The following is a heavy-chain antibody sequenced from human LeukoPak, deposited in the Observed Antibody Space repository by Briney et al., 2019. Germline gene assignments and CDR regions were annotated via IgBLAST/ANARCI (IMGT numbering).Heavy chain of an antibody. J-gene: IGHJ4*02. D-gene: IGHD3-22*01. Sequence: GESLKISCKGSGYRFNAYWIAWVRQMPGKGLEWMGIIYPDDSDTRYSPSFQGQVTISADKSVRTAYLQWSSLKASDTAMYYCARRYYYDSSGYYVDYWGQGTPVTVSS. V-gene: IGHV5-51*01. CDR2: IYPDDSDT. CDR1: GYRFNAYW. CDR3: ARRYYYDSSGYYVDY.